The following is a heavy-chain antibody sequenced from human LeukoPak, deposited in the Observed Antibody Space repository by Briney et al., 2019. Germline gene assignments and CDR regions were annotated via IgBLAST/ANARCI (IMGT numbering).Heavy chain of an antibody. V-gene: IGHV3-23*01. D-gene: IGHD3-22*01. CDR3: AKVSVVAGRNAFDI. J-gene: IGHJ3*02. CDR1: GFTFSSYA. CDR2: ISGSGGST. Sequence: RSGGSLRLSCAASGFTFSSYAMSWVRQAPGKGLEWVSAISGSGGSTYYADSVKGRFTISRDNSKNMLYLQMNSLRVEDTAIYYCAKVSVVAGRNAFDIWGQGTMVTVSS.